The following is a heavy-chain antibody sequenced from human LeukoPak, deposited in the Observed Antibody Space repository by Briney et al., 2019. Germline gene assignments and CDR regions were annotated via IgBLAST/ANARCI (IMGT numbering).Heavy chain of an antibody. CDR1: GGSISSSSYY. J-gene: IGHJ4*02. Sequence: SETLSLTCTVSGGSISSSSYYWGWIRQPPGKGLEWIREINHSGSTTYNPSLKSRVTISVDTSKNQFSLKLSSVTAADTAVFYCARRFTSYDSSGYYYFDYWGQGTLVTVSS. CDR2: INHSGST. V-gene: IGHV4-39*07. D-gene: IGHD3-22*01. CDR3: ARRFTSYDSSGYYYFDY.